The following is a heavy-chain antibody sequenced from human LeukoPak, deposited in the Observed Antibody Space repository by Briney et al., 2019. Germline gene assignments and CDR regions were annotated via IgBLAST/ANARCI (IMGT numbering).Heavy chain of an antibody. CDR2: IYPGDSDT. J-gene: IGHJ4*02. Sequence: GESLKISCKGSGYSFTSYWIGWVRQMPGKGLEWMGIIYPGDSDTRYSPSFQGQVTISADKSISTAYLQWSNLKASDTAMYYCARRSIAAAGTYYFDYWGQGTLVTVSS. D-gene: IGHD6-13*01. CDR3: ARRSIAAAGTYYFDY. CDR1: GYSFTSYW. V-gene: IGHV5-51*01.